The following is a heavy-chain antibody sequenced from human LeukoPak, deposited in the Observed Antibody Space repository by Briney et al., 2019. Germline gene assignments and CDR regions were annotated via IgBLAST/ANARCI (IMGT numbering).Heavy chain of an antibody. Sequence: GGSLRLSCAASGFTFSSYWMSWVRQAPGKGLEWVANIKQDGSEKYYVDSVKGRFTISRDNAKNSLYLQMNSLRAEDTAVYYCARGGLGDLGRYYFDYWGQGTLVTVSS. CDR2: IKQDGSEK. J-gene: IGHJ4*02. CDR1: GFTFSSYW. D-gene: IGHD3-10*01. V-gene: IGHV3-7*01. CDR3: ARGGLGDLGRYYFDY.